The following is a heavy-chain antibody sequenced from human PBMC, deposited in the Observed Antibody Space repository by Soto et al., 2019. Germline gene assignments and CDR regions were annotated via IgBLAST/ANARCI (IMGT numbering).Heavy chain of an antibody. CDR3: ARRRGYAFDI. Sequence: QVQLVQSGAEVKKPGASVKVSCKATGYTFTSYDICWVRQATGQGREWGGWMNPNSGNTGCAQKFQGRVTMTRNTSLSTAYRELSSRRAEDTDVDYCARRRGYAFDIWCQGTMVTVSS. V-gene: IGHV1-8*01. CDR2: MNPNSGNT. CDR1: GYTFTSYD. J-gene: IGHJ3*02.